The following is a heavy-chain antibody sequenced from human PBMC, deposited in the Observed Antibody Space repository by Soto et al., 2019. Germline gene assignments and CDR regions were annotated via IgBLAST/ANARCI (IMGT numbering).Heavy chain of an antibody. J-gene: IGHJ4*02. CDR3: AHSGYDYVWGSYGHFDY. CDR1: GFSLSTSGVG. CDR2: IYWDDDK. Sequence: QITLKESGPTLVKPTQTLTLTCTFSGFSLSTSGVGVGWIRQPPGKALEWLALIYWDDDKRYSPSLKSRLTITQDTSKNQVVLTMTNMDPVDTATYYCAHSGYDYVWGSYGHFDYWGQGTLVTVSS. D-gene: IGHD3-16*01. V-gene: IGHV2-5*02.